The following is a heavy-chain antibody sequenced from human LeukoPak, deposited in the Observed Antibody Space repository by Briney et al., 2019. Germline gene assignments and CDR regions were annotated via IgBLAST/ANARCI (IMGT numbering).Heavy chain of an antibody. CDR2: FNPNSGVP. J-gene: IGHJ4*02. V-gene: IGHV1-2*02. Sequence: ASVKVSCKASGYTFTDYYMHWVRQAPGQGLEWMGWFNPNSGVPNYSHKFQGRVTMTTDTSISTAHLELSSLRPDDTAVYYCARADGSGTYYPWGEYYFHYWGQGTLVTVSS. CDR3: ARADGSGTYYPWGEYYFHY. CDR1: GYTFTDYY. D-gene: IGHD3-10*01.